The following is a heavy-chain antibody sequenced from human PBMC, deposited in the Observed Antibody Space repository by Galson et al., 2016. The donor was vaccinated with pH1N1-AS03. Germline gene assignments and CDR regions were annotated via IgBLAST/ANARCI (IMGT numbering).Heavy chain of an antibody. D-gene: IGHD6-13*01. CDR3: ARAIGAAGSA. V-gene: IGHV3-7*03. Sequence: LRLSCAGSGFTFSSYWMSWVRQAAGKGLEWVANIKEDGSVKYYVDSVKGRFTISRDNAKNSVYLQMNSLRADDTAVHYCARAIGAAGSAWGQGTLVTVSS. CDR1: GFTFSSYW. CDR2: IKEDGSVK. J-gene: IGHJ4*02.